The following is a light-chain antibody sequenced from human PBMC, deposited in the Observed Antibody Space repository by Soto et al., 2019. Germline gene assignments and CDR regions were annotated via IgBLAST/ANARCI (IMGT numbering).Light chain of an antibody. CDR2: WAS. CDR3: QQYYTTPLT. CDR1: QSVLYSSNHQNY. Sequence: DIVMTPSPDSLAVSLGERATINCKSSQSVLYSSNHQNYLAWYQQKPGQPPQLLIYWASTRESGVPDRFSGSGSGTDFTLTSSSLQAEDVAVYYCQQYYTTPLTFGGGTKVEIK. J-gene: IGKJ4*01. V-gene: IGKV4-1*01.